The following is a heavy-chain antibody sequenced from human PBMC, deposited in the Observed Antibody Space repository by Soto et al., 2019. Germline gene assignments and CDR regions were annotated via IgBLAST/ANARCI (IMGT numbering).Heavy chain of an antibody. J-gene: IGHJ5*02. V-gene: IGHV4-31*03. CDR1: GGSISSGGYY. CDR3: ARTISRGTENRFDP. D-gene: IGHD3-16*01. Sequence: SETLSLTCTVSGGSISSGGYYWSWIRQHPGKGLEWIGYIYYSGSTYYNPSLKSRVTISVDTSKNQFSLKLSSVTAADTAVYYCARTISRGTENRFDPWGQGTLVTVSS. CDR2: IYYSGST.